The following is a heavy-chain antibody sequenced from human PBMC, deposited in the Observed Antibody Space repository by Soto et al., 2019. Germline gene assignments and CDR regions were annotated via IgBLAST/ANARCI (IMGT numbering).Heavy chain of an antibody. CDR2: ITNSGRT. Sequence: SETLSLTCAVSSGSITNDHWWSWVRQPPGKGLEWIGEITNSGRTHYNPSLKSPVTISIDKSKNQFSLKMNAVTAADTAVHYCTTNGYYCWDNWGQGTLVTVSS. J-gene: IGHJ4*02. CDR1: SGSITNDHW. V-gene: IGHV4-4*02. D-gene: IGHD1-26*01. CDR3: TTNGYYCWDN.